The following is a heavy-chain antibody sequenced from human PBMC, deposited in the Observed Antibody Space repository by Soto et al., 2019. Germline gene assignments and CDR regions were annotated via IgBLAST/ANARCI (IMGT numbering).Heavy chain of an antibody. V-gene: IGHV1-3*01. Sequence: ASVKVSCKASGYTFTSYAMHWVRQAPGQRLEWMGWINAGNGNTKYSQKFQGRVTITRDTSASTAYMELSSLRSEDTAVYYCARDYYDSSGYYRIFDYWGQGTLVTVSS. D-gene: IGHD3-22*01. CDR2: INAGNGNT. J-gene: IGHJ4*02. CDR3: ARDYYDSSGYYRIFDY. CDR1: GYTFTSYA.